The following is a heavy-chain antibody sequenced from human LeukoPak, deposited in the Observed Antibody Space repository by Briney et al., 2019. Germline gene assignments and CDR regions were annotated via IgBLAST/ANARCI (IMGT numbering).Heavy chain of an antibody. CDR3: ARAKGPVLLWFGELLGAFDI. Sequence: GGSLRLSCAASGFTFSSYWMHWVRQAPGKGLVWVSCINSDGSCTSYADSVKGRFTISRDNAKNTLYLQMNRLRAEDTAVYYCARAKGPVLLWFGELLGAFDIWGQGTMVTVSS. V-gene: IGHV3-74*01. CDR2: INSDGSCT. D-gene: IGHD3-10*01. CDR1: GFTFSSYW. J-gene: IGHJ3*02.